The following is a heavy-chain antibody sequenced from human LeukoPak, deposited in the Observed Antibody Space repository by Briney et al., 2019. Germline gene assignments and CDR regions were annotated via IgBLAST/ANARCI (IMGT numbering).Heavy chain of an antibody. D-gene: IGHD3-10*01. V-gene: IGHV3-23*01. CDR2: ISGSDGDT. Sequence: GGSLRLSCAASGFTFSSYAMHWVRQAPGRGLEWVSTISGSDGDTYYADSVKGRFTISRDNSKNTLYLQMNSLRAEDTAVYYCARPRRFGEFYGDAFDIWGQGTMVTVSS. CDR1: GFTFSSYA. CDR3: ARPRRFGEFYGDAFDI. J-gene: IGHJ3*02.